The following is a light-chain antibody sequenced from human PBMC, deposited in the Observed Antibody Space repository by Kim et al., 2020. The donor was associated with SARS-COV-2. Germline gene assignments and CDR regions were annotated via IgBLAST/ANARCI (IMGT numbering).Light chain of an antibody. Sequence: SYELTQPPSVSVAPGKTAKITCEGNNIGSKSVHWYQQRPGQAPVLVIYYDSDRPSGIPEQFSGSNSGNTATLTISRVEVGDEADYYCQVWDSTSDHYVFG. CDR3: QVWDSTSDHYV. CDR2: YDS. J-gene: IGLJ1*01. CDR1: NIGSKS. V-gene: IGLV3-21*04.